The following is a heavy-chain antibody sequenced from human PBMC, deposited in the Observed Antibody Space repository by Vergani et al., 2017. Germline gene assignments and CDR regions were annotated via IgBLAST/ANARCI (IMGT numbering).Heavy chain of an antibody. Sequence: QVQLVQSGAEVKKPGSSVKVSCKASGGTFSSYAISWVRQAPGQVLEWMGGIIPIFVTANSAQKFQGRVTITADESTSTAYMELSSRRSEDTAVYYCAREFGAGTTRGDGWCDPWGQGTLVTVSS. CDR1: GGTFSSYA. J-gene: IGHJ5*02. CDR3: AREFGAGTTRGDGWCDP. CDR2: IIPIFVTA. V-gene: IGHV1-69*12. D-gene: IGHD1-1*01.